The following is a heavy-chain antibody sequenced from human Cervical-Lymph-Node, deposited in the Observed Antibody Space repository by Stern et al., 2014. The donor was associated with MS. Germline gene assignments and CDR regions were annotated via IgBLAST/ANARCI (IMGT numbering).Heavy chain of an antibody. Sequence: VQLVESGPGLVKPSETLSLTCTVSGGSVSSGSYYWSWIRQPPGKGLEWIGYIYYSGSTNYNPSLKSRVTISVDTSKNQFSLKLSSVTAADTAVYYCARVGDGSLDIWGQGTMVTVSS. CDR1: GGSVSSGSYY. CDR2: IYYSGST. D-gene: IGHD5-24*01. V-gene: IGHV4-61*01. J-gene: IGHJ3*02. CDR3: ARVGDGSLDI.